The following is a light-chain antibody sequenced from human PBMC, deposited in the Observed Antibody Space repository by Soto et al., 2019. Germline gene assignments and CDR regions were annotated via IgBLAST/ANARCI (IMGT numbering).Light chain of an antibody. CDR3: SSYTSSSTLL. CDR1: SCNIGSNY. Sequence: QSVLTQPPSASGTPGQRVTISCSGSSCNIGSNYVYWYQHLPGTAPKLMIYEVSNRPSGVSNRFSGSKSGNTASLTISGLQAEDEADYYCSSYTSSSTLLFGGGTQLTVL. J-gene: IGLJ7*01. V-gene: IGLV2-14*01. CDR2: EVS.